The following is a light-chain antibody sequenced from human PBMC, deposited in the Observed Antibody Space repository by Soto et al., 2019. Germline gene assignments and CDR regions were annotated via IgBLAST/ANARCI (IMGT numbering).Light chain of an antibody. J-gene: IGKJ1*01. Sequence: EIVMTQSPATLSVSPGERATLSCRASQSVSSDLAWYHQKPGQAPRLLIYSASTRATGIPARFSGSGSGTGFTLTINSLQSEDFAVYYCQQYNNWPRTFGQGTKV. CDR1: QSVSSD. V-gene: IGKV3-15*01. CDR3: QQYNNWPRT. CDR2: SAS.